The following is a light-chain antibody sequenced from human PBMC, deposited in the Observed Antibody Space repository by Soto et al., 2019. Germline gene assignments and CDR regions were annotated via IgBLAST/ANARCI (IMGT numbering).Light chain of an antibody. J-gene: IGLJ1*01. V-gene: IGLV2-14*01. CDR1: SSDVGGHNY. Sequence: QSALTQPAPVSGSPGQSITISCTGTSSDVGGHNYVSWYQQHPGKAPKLMIYEVSNRPSGVSNRFSGSKSGNTASLTISGLQAEDEADYYCSSYTSSSTPFYVFGTGTKVTVL. CDR3: SSYTSSSTPFYV. CDR2: EVS.